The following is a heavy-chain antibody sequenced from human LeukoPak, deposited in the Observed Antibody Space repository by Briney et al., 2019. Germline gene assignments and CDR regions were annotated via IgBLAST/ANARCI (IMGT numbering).Heavy chain of an antibody. CDR1: GFTFSSYW. V-gene: IGHV3-74*01. CDR2: INPDGLST. D-gene: IGHD3-9*01. J-gene: IGHJ4*02. CDR3: AKDSGSTYYDILTGYYWGGTPATDFDY. Sequence: PGGSLRLSCAASGFTFSSYWIHWVRQAPGKGLLWVSRINPDGLSTSHADSVKGRFTISRDNSKNTLYLQMNSLRAEDTAVYYCAKDSGSTYYDILTGYYWGGTPATDFDYWGQGTLVTVSS.